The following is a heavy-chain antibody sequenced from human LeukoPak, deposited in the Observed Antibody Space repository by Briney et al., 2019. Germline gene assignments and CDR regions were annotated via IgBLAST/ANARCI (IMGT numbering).Heavy chain of an antibody. CDR3: AREARDFWSGSYADY. CDR2: INSDGSST. J-gene: IGHJ4*02. D-gene: IGHD3-3*01. Sequence: PGGSLRLSCAASEFTFSSYWMHWVRQAPGKGLVWVSRINSDGSSTSYADSVKGRFTISRDNAKNTLYLQMNSLRAEDTAVYYCAREARDFWSGSYADYWGQGTLVTVSS. CDR1: EFTFSSYW. V-gene: IGHV3-74*01.